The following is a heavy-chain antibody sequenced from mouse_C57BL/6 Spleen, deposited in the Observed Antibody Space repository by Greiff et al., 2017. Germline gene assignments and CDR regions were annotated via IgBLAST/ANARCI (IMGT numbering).Heavy chain of an antibody. CDR1: GYTFTSYW. V-gene: IGHV1-52*01. Sequence: QVQLQQPGAELVRPGSSVKLSCKASGYTFTSYWMHWVKQRPIQGLEWIGNIDPSDSETHYNQKFKDKATLTVDKSSSTAYMQLSSLTSEDSAVYYCARASYGSSYFDYWGQGTTLTVSS. CDR3: ARASYGSSYFDY. D-gene: IGHD1-1*01. CDR2: IDPSDSET. J-gene: IGHJ2*01.